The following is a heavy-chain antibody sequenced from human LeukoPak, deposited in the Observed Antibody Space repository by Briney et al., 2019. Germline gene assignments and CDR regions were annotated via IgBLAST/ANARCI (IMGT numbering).Heavy chain of an antibody. CDR3: MRHEEEDGYNAKPFDF. CDR1: GGSISNSNYY. D-gene: IGHD5-24*01. V-gene: IGHV4-39*01. Sequence: KPSETLSLTCPVSGGSISNSNYYWGWVRQPPGKGLEWIGTIYYSGNTYYTPSLKSRLTISVDTSKNQFSLRLSSVTAADTAVYFCMRHEEEDGYNAKPFDFWGQGTLVTVSS. J-gene: IGHJ4*02. CDR2: IYYSGNT.